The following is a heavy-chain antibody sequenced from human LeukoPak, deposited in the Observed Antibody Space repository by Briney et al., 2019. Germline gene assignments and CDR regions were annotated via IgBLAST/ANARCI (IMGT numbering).Heavy chain of an antibody. CDR2: ISYDGNNK. D-gene: IGHD1-26*01. Sequence: GGSLRLSCAASGFTFSSYVMHWVRQAPGKGLEWVAVISYDGNNKYYADSVKGRFTISRDNSKNTLYLQMNSLRAEDTAVYYCAKDFISGSYYGFFDYWGQGTLVTVSS. J-gene: IGHJ4*02. V-gene: IGHV3-30-3*02. CDR3: AKDFISGSYYGFFDY. CDR1: GFTFSSYV.